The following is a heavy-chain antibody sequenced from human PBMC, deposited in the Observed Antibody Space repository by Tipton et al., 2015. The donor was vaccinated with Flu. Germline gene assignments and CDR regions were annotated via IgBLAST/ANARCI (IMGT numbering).Heavy chain of an antibody. J-gene: IGHJ5*02. CDR3: ARRDYSNYVSGPKNWFDP. CDR1: GDSIRSPNYH. Sequence: GLVKPSETLSLTCTVSGDSIRSPNYHWGWIRQPPGKGLAWIGNTFHSGSTDLNPSLKSRVTISVDTSKNQFSLKMSSVTAADTAVDYCARRDYSNYVSGPKNWFDPWGQGALVTVSS. V-gene: IGHV4-39*07. CDR2: TFHSGST. D-gene: IGHD4-11*01.